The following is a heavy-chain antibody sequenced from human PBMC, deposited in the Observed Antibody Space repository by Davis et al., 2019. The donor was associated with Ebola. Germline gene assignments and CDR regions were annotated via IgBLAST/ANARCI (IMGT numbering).Heavy chain of an antibody. V-gene: IGHV4-61*01. CDR1: GGSISSGSYY. CDR3: ARGPAPDYGGNSGGNWFDP. J-gene: IGHJ5*02. Sequence: PSETLSLTCTVSGGSISSGSYYWSWIRQPPGKGLEWIGYIYYSGSTNYNPSLKSRVTISVDTSKNQFSLKLSSVTAADTAVYYCARGPAPDYGGNSGGNWFDPWGQGTLVTVSS. D-gene: IGHD4-23*01. CDR2: IYYSGST.